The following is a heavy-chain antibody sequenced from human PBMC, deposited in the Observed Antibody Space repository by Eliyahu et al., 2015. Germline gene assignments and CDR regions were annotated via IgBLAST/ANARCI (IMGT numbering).Heavy chain of an antibody. Sequence: EVQLVESGGGLVQPGGSLRLXCAAXGFTFSGYWMNWVRPAPGRGLGWVANIKQDGSEKNYVDSVKGRFTISRDNAQNSLYLQMTSLRAEDTAVYYCARDLVTTRYTYLDSWGRGTLVTVSS. CDR2: IKQDGSEK. CDR1: GFTFSGYW. J-gene: IGHJ4*02. CDR3: ARDLVTTRYTYLDS. V-gene: IGHV3-7*01. D-gene: IGHD4-17*01.